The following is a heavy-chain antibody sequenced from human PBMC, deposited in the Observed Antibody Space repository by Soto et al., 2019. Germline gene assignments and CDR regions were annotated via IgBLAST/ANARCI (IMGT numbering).Heavy chain of an antibody. J-gene: IGHJ5*02. V-gene: IGHV5-51*01. D-gene: IGHD3-22*01. CDR1: GYSFTSYW. CDR3: ARQGQYYYDSSGYLNWFDP. Sequence: PGESLKISCKGSGYSFTSYWIGWVRQVPGKGLEWMGIIYPGDSDTRYSPSFQGQVTISADKSISTAYLQWSSLKASDTAMYYCARQGQYYYDSSGYLNWFDPWGQGTLVTVSS. CDR2: IYPGDSDT.